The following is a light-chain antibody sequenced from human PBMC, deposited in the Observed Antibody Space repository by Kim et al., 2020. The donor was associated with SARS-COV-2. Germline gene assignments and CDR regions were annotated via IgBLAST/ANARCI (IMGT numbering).Light chain of an antibody. CDR3: GTWDSSLSAFV. J-gene: IGLJ1*01. V-gene: IGLV1-51*01. CDR1: SSIIGNNI. Sequence: QSVLTQPPSVSAAPGQKATISCSGSSSIIGNNIVSWYQHLPGTAPKRLIYDNNKRHSGIPDRFSGSKSGTSATLGITGLQTGDEADYYCGTWDSSLSAFVFGTGTKVTVL. CDR2: DNN.